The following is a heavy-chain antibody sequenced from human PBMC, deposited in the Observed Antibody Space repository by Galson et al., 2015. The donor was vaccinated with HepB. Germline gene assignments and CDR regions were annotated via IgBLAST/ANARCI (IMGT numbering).Heavy chain of an antibody. Sequence: SVKVSCKASGGTFSSYAISWVRQAPGQGLEWMGGIIPIFGIANYAQKFQGRVTITADKSTSTAYMELSSLRSEDTAVYYCARDRGVVAPAAIPNWFDPWGQGTLVTVSS. J-gene: IGHJ5*02. V-gene: IGHV1-69*10. CDR3: ARDRGVVAPAAIPNWFDP. CDR2: IIPIFGIA. D-gene: IGHD2-2*02. CDR1: GGTFSSYA.